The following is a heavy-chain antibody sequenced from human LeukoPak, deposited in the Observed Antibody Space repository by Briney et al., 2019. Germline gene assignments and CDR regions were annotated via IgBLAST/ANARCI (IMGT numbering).Heavy chain of an antibody. CDR2: ISIGSGNT. D-gene: IGHD2-15*01. CDR1: GYTFTSYG. J-gene: IGHJ4*02. Sequence: ASVKVSCKASGYTFTSYGINWVRQAPGQGLEWMGWISIGSGNTGYARKFQDRVSMTRETSLNTAYLELSSLRSEDTAFYFCARSYYSSSWYYFDHWGQGALVTVSS. V-gene: IGHV1-8*02. CDR3: ARSYYSSSWYYFDH.